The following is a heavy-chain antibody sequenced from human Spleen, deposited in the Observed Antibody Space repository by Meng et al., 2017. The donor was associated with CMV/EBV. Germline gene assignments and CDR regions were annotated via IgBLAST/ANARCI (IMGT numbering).Heavy chain of an antibody. Sequence: GESLKISCAASGFTFSSYSMNWVRQAPGKGLEWVSYISSSGSTIYYADSVKGRFTISRDNAKNSLYLQMNSLRAEDTAVYYCARDSPYDFWVLDPWGQGTLVTVSS. CDR2: ISSSGSTI. V-gene: IGHV3-48*04. J-gene: IGHJ5*02. CDR3: ARDSPYDFWVLDP. CDR1: GFTFSSYS. D-gene: IGHD3-3*01.